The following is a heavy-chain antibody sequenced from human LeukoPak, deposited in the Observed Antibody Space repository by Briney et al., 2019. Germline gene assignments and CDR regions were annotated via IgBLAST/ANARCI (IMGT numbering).Heavy chain of an antibody. CDR3: ARGRQNYHGSARNWFDP. V-gene: IGHV4-34*01. CDR1: GGSFTANF. Sequence: SETLSLTCAVYGGSFTANFWTWIRQSPEGLGWIGEVGHSGNANYNPSLESRVTISVDKAKKQFSLTLSSVTAADTATYYCARGRQNYHGSARNWFDPWGQGTLVIVSS. CDR2: VGHSGNA. D-gene: IGHD3-10*01. J-gene: IGHJ5*02.